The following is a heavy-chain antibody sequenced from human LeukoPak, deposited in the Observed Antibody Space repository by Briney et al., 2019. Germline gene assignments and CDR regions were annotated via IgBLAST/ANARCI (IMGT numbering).Heavy chain of an antibody. CDR2: TYYSGST. CDR3: ARGNYDFWSGYYTYGMDV. V-gene: IGHV4-59*01. J-gene: IGHJ6*02. D-gene: IGHD3-3*01. Sequence: SETLSLTCTVSGGSISSYYWSWIRQPPGKGLEWIGYTYYSGSTNYNPSLKSRVTISVDTSKNQFSLKLSSVTAADTAVYYCARGNYDFWSGYYTYGMDVWGQGTTVTVSS. CDR1: GGSISSYY.